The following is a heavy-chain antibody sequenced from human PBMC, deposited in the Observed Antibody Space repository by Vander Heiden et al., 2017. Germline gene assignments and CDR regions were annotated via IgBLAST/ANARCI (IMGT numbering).Heavy chain of an antibody. J-gene: IGHJ4*02. D-gene: IGHD6-6*01. Sequence: QLPLAESGGGVVPPARSPRPSGAASGDTFSGYGMHWVRQAPGKGLEWVAVISYDGSNKNYADPVKGRFTISRDNSKNTLYLQMNSLRAEDTAVYYCAKVIGQQLGGIGVDYWGQGTLVTVSS. CDR2: ISYDGSNK. CDR3: AKVIGQQLGGIGVDY. CDR1: GDTFSGYG. V-gene: IGHV3-30*18.